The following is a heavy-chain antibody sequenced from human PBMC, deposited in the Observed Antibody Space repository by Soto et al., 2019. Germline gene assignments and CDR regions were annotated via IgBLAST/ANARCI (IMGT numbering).Heavy chain of an antibody. J-gene: IGHJ5*02. D-gene: IGHD1-20*01. V-gene: IGHV4-59*01. CDR1: DDSITNYY. CDR3: AREYMRWFDP. CDR2: IYHSGTS. Sequence: SETLSLTCTVSDDSITNYYWSWIRQPPGKGLEWVGYIYHSGTSSSNPSLKSRVAMSMDTSKRQISLKLTSVTAADTAVYYCAREYMRWFDPWGQGTLVTVSS.